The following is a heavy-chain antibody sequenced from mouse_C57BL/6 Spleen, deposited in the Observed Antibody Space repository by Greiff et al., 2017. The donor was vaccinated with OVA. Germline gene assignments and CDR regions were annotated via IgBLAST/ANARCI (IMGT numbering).Heavy chain of an antibody. CDR3: ARVDGGYFDY. CDR2: ISYDGSN. Sequence: EVKLMESGPGLVKPSQSLSLTCSVTGYSITSGYYWNWIRQFPGNKLEWMGYISYDGSNNYNPSLKNRISITRDTSKNQFFLKLNSVTTEDTATYYCARVDGGYFDYWGQGTTLTVSS. J-gene: IGHJ2*01. CDR1: GYSITSGYY. D-gene: IGHD2-3*01. V-gene: IGHV3-6*01.